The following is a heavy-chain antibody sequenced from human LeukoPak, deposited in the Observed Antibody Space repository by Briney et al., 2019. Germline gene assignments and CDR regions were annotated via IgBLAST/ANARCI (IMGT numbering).Heavy chain of an antibody. CDR3: ARDQQQQLIDDAFDI. Sequence: PGGSLRLSCAASGFTVSSNYMSWVRQAPGKGLEWVSYISSSSSTIYYADSVKGRFTIPRDNAKNSLYLQMNSLRAEDTAVYYCARDQQQQLIDDAFDIWGQGTMVTVSS. V-gene: IGHV3-48*04. D-gene: IGHD6-13*01. CDR1: GFTVSSNY. J-gene: IGHJ3*02. CDR2: ISSSSSTI.